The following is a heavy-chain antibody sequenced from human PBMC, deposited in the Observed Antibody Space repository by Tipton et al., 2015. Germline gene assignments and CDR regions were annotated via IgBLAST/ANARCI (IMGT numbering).Heavy chain of an antibody. D-gene: IGHD3-22*01. CDR3: ARASIIQGYYHDSSRYYLFNS. CDR2: IYHRGDT. J-gene: IGHJ1*01. CDR1: GYSISSGYY. Sequence: TLSLTCAVSGYSISSGYYWGWIRQPPGKGLEWIGSIYHRGDTNYNPSLRSRVAMSMDTSKNQLSLKLSSVIAADTAVYYCARASIIQGYYHDSSRYYLFNSWGQGTLVTVSS. V-gene: IGHV4-38-2*01.